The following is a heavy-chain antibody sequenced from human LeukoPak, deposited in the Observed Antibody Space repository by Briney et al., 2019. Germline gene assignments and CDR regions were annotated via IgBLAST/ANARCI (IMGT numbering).Heavy chain of an antibody. CDR3: ARSIVGATTYFDY. J-gene: IGHJ4*02. V-gene: IGHV1-2*02. Sequence: WASVKVSCKTSGYTFSNFGINWVRQAPGQGLEWMGWINPNSGGTNYAQKFQGRVTMTRDTSISTAYMELSRLRSDDTAVYYCARSIVGATTYFDYWGQGTLVTVSS. CDR1: GYTFSNFG. D-gene: IGHD1-26*01. CDR2: INPNSGGT.